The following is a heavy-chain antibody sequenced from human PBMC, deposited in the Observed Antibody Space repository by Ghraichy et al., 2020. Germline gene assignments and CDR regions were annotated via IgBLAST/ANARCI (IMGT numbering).Heavy chain of an antibody. CDR1: GFTFSSYS. V-gene: IGHV3-21*01. Sequence: GESLNISCAASGFTFSSYSMNWVRQAPGKGLEWVSSISSSSSYIYYADSVKGRFTISRDNAKNSLYLQMNSLRAEDTAVYYCARDMSIHSGSGWYSHPQHWGQGTLVTVSS. CDR2: ISSSSSYI. J-gene: IGHJ1*01. D-gene: IGHD6-19*01. CDR3: ARDMSIHSGSGWYSHPQH.